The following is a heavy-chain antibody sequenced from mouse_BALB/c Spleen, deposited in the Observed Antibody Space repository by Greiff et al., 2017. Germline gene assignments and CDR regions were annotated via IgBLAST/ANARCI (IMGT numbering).Heavy chain of an antibody. CDR2: ISDGGSYT. J-gene: IGHJ4*01. V-gene: IGHV5-6*03. CDR1: GFTFSSYA. CDR3: ARDFYAMDY. Sequence: EVMLVESGGGLVKPGGSLKLSCAASGFTFSSYAMSWVRQSPEKRLEWVATISDGGSYTYYPDSVKGRFTISRDNAKNNLYLQMSSLKSEDTAMYYCARDFYAMDYWGQGTSVTVSS.